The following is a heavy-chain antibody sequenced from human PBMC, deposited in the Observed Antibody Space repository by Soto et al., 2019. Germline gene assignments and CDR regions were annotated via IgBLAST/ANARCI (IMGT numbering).Heavy chain of an antibody. Sequence: QVQLVQSGAEVKKPGSSVKVSCKASGGTFSSYAISWVRQAPGQGLEWMGGIIPIFGTANYAQKFQGRVTITADESTSTAYMELSSLRSEDTAVYYCARDIVGDDYVWGSYRYGYFDYWGQGTLVTVSS. CDR3: ARDIVGDDYVWGSYRYGYFDY. CDR2: IIPIFGTA. J-gene: IGHJ4*02. CDR1: GGTFSSYA. V-gene: IGHV1-69*12. D-gene: IGHD3-16*02.